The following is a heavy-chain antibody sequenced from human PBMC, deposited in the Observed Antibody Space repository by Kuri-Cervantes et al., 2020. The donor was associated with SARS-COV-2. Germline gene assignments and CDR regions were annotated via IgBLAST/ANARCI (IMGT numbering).Heavy chain of an antibody. CDR2: IYHSGST. CDR3: ARGTSWAGNYYYYIDV. D-gene: IGHD3-16*01. J-gene: IGHJ6*03. V-gene: IGHV4-38-2*01. CDR1: GYSISSGYY. Sequence: SETLSLTCAVSGYSISSGYYWGWIRQPPGKGLEWIGSIYHSGSTYYNPPLKSRVTISVDRSKNQFSLKLSSVTAADTAVYYCARGTSWAGNYYYYIDVWGKGTTVTVSS.